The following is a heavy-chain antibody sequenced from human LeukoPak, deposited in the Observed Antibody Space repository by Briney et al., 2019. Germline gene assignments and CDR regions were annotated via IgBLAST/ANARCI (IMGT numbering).Heavy chain of an antibody. D-gene: IGHD6-19*01. J-gene: IGHJ5*02. CDR3: ARWAELGIAVAGTDDWFDP. V-gene: IGHV4-39*07. CDR1: GGSISSGSYY. Sequence: IPSETLSLTCTVSGGSISSGSYYWGWIRQPPGKGLEWIGSIYYSGSTYYNPSLKSRVTISVDTSKNQFSLKLSSVTAADTAVYYCARWAELGIAVAGTDDWFDPWGQGTLVTVSS. CDR2: IYYSGST.